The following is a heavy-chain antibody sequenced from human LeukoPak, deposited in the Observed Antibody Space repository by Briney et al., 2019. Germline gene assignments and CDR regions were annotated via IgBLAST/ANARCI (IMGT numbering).Heavy chain of an antibody. Sequence: GGSLRLSCAASGFILSTYGMTWVRQAPGKGLEWVGGIKYDGIQEFYADSVKGRFTVSKDTSKNTLHLQMNSLRAEDTAVYYCARASWVSSADAVWWGQGTVVTVSS. D-gene: IGHD3-16*01. V-gene: IGHV3-33*05. J-gene: IGHJ4*02. CDR3: ARASWVSSADAVW. CDR2: IKYDGIQE. CDR1: GFILSTYG.